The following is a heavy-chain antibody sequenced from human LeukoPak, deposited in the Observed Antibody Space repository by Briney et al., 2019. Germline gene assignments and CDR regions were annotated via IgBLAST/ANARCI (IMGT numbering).Heavy chain of an antibody. CDR1: GFSFSNYA. CDR2: VSASGAST. D-gene: IGHD2-21*02. V-gene: IGHV3-23*01. CDR3: ARQHTAWYVDY. J-gene: IGHJ4*02. Sequence: PGGSLRLSCAASGFSFSNYAMSWVRQAPGKGLEWVSGVSASGASTYSEDSVKGRFIISRDNSKNTVFLQMNSLRVGDTAVYYCARQHTAWYVDYWGQGILVTVSS.